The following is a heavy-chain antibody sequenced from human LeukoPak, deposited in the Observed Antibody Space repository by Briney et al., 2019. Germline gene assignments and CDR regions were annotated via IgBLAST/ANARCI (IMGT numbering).Heavy chain of an antibody. D-gene: IGHD3-22*01. CDR3: ARDVSEYYYDSSGYFDY. J-gene: IGHJ4*02. CDR2: INTDGSST. V-gene: IGHV3-74*01. CDR1: GFTFSSYW. Sequence: GRSLRLSCAASGFTFSSYWMHWVRQAPGKGLVWVSRINTDGSSTSYADSVKGRFTISRDNAKNTLYLQMNSLRAEDTAVYYCARDVSEYYYDSSGYFDYWGQGTLVTVSS.